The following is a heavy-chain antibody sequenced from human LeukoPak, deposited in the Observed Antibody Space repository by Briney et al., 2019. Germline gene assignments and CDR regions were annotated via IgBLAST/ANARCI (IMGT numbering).Heavy chain of an antibody. CDR1: GFTFSTYS. CDR3: ARGWQVPFDY. D-gene: IGHD6-19*01. CDR2: ISSSGSTI. J-gene: IGHJ4*02. V-gene: IGHV3-48*04. Sequence: GGSLRLSCAASGFTFSTYSVNWVRQAPGKGLEWVSYISSSGSTIYYADSVKGRFTISRDNAKNSLYLQMNSLRAEDTAVYYCARGWQVPFDYWGQGTLVTVSS.